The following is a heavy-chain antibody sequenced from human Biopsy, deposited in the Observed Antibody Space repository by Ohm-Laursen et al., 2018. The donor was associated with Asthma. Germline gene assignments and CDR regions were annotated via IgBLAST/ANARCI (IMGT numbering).Heavy chain of an antibody. V-gene: IGHV4-59*08. Sequence: SETLSLTCTVSGVSISSDYWSWIRQPPGKGLEWIGHIYYSGSTNYQPSLKSRVTISVDTSKNQFSLILSSVTAADTAVYFCVRHQYSSSWSTFDYWGQGALVTVSS. CDR3: VRHQYSSSWSTFDY. CDR1: GVSISSDY. D-gene: IGHD3-22*01. CDR2: IYYSGST. J-gene: IGHJ4*02.